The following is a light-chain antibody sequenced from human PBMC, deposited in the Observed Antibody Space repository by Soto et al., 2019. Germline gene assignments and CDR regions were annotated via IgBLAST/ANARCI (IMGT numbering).Light chain of an antibody. Sequence: QSALTQPASVSGSPGQSITISCTGTSSDVGGYNYVSWYQQHPGKAPKLMIYDVSNRPSGVSNRFSGSKSGNTASLTISGHQADDEADYYCSSYTSSSTLGVVFGGGTKVTVL. CDR1: SSDVGGYNY. J-gene: IGLJ2*01. CDR3: SSYTSSSTLGVV. CDR2: DVS. V-gene: IGLV2-14*01.